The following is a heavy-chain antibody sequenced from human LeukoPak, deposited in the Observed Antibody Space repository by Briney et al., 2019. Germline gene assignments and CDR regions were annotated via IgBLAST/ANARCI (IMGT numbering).Heavy chain of an antibody. J-gene: IGHJ4*02. Sequence: GGSLRLSCAASGFTLSNYAMNWVRQAPGEGLEWVSSINGSGDKTYYADSVKGRFTISRDNSKNTLYLQMNSLRAEDTAVYYCAKPARTDYADYWGQGTLVTVSS. CDR2: INGSGDKT. CDR1: GFTLSNYA. CDR3: AKPARTDYADY. D-gene: IGHD1-14*01. V-gene: IGHV3-23*01.